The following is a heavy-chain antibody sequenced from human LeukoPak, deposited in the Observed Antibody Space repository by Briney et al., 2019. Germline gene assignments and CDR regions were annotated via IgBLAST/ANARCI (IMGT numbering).Heavy chain of an antibody. Sequence: PGGSLRLSCASSAFTVSNNYMSWVRQAPGKGLEWVSSISSSSYIYYADSVKGRFTISRDNAKNSLYLQMNSLRAEDTAVYYCARDRSTVTTPNDYWGQGTLVTVSS. CDR1: AFTVSNNY. V-gene: IGHV3-69-1*01. D-gene: IGHD4-17*01. CDR2: ISSSSYI. J-gene: IGHJ4*02. CDR3: ARDRSTVTTPNDY.